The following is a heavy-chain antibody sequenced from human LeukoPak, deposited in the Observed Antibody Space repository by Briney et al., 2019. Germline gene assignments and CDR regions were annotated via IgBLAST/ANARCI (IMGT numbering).Heavy chain of an antibody. Sequence: PGGSLRLSCAASGFTFSSYSMNWVRQAPGKGLEWVSSISSSSSYIYYADSVKGRFTISRDNAKNSLYLQMSSLRTEDTALYYCARRDYYGSGSPDYWGQGTLVTVSS. CDR3: ARRDYYGSGSPDY. D-gene: IGHD3-10*01. CDR1: GFTFSSYS. V-gene: IGHV3-21*04. J-gene: IGHJ4*02. CDR2: ISSSSSYI.